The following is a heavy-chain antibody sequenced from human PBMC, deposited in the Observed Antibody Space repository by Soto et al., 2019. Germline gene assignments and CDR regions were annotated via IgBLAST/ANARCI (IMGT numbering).Heavy chain of an antibody. D-gene: IGHD5-18*01. Sequence: SETLSLTCTVSGGSISNYYWNWIRQSPGKGLEWIGYIYSSGSTHYNPSLQNRVTISIDTSKNQVSLKVYSVTAADTAVYYCARDHPHSYGVYYFAYWGQGTPVTVSS. CDR2: IYSSGST. J-gene: IGHJ4*02. CDR3: ARDHPHSYGVYYFAY. CDR1: GGSISNYY. V-gene: IGHV4-59*01.